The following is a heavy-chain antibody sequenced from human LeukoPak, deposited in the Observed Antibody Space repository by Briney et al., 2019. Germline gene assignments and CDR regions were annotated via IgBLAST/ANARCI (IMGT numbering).Heavy chain of an antibody. V-gene: IGHV3-21*01. CDR2: ISSSSSYI. J-gene: IGHJ4*02. CDR3: ARGLGEDGYKNYDY. CDR1: GFTFSSYT. D-gene: IGHD5-24*01. Sequence: GGSLRLSCAASGFTFSSYTMNWARQAPGKGLEWVSSISSSSSYIYYADSVKGRFTISRDNAKNSLYLQMNSLRAEDTAVYYCARGLGEDGYKNYDYWGQGTLVTVSS.